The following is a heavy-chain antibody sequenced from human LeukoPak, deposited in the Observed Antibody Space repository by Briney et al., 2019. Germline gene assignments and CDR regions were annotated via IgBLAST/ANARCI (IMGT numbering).Heavy chain of an antibody. J-gene: IGHJ4*02. Sequence: GASVKVSCKASGYTFTGYYMHWVRQAPGQGLEWMGWINPNSGGTNYAQKFQGRVTMTRDTSISTAYMELSRLRSDDTAVYYCARLVGAHKTRSFDYWGQGTLVTVSS. D-gene: IGHD1-26*01. CDR3: ARLVGAHKTRSFDY. V-gene: IGHV1-2*02. CDR1: GYTFTGYY. CDR2: INPNSGGT.